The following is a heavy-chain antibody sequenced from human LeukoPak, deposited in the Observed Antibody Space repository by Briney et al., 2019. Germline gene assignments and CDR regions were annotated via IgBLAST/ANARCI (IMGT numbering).Heavy chain of an antibody. V-gene: IGHV4-34*01. D-gene: IGHD3-10*01. CDR1: GGSFSGYY. J-gene: IGHJ5*02. Sequence: SETLSLTCAVYGGSFSGYYWSWIRQPPGKGLEWIGEINHSGSTNYNPSLKSRVTISVDTSKNQFSLKLSSVTAADTAVYYCARRRRITMVRGVNNWFDPWGQGTLVTVSS. CDR2: INHSGST. CDR3: ARRRRITMVRGVNNWFDP.